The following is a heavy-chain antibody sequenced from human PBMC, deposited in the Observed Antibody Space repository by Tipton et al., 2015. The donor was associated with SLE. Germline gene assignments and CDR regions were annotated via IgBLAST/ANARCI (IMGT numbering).Heavy chain of an antibody. CDR2: ISGSGGGT. Sequence: SLLLSFSASGFTFSSYAMSWVRQAPGKGLEWVSAISGSGGGTYYADSVKGRFTISRDNSKNTLYLQMNSLRAEDTAVYYCARDSSGGYNWFDPWGQGTLVTVSS. D-gene: IGHD3-22*01. J-gene: IGHJ5*02. CDR1: GFTFSSYA. CDR3: ARDSSGGYNWFDP. V-gene: IGHV3-23*01.